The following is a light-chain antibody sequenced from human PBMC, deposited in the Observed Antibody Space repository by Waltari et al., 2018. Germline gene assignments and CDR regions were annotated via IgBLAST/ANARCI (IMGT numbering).Light chain of an antibody. V-gene: IGKV1-8*01. CDR1: QDVRAY. Sequence: AIRITQSPSSLSASTGDRVTVTCRASQDVRAYLAWYQQHPGKAPNLLIFAASTLQTGVPSRFSGSGSGTDFTLTISSLQAEDVAVYYCQQYYSSPFTFGPWTKLEIK. CDR3: QQYYSSPFT. J-gene: IGKJ3*01. CDR2: AAS.